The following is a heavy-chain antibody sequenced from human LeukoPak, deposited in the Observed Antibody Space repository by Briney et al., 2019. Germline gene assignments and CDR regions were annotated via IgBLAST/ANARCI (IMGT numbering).Heavy chain of an antibody. J-gene: IGHJ3*02. Sequence: SETLSLICTASGGSIRSSSYYWGWIRQPPGKGLEWIGSIYYDGSPYYNPSLKSRVTISVDTSKNQFSLKVRSVTAADTAVYYCARQVLETTAMYAFDIWGQGTIVTVSS. CDR1: GGSIRSSSYY. CDR3: ARQVLETTAMYAFDI. D-gene: IGHD5-24*01. V-gene: IGHV4-39*01. CDR2: IYYDGSP.